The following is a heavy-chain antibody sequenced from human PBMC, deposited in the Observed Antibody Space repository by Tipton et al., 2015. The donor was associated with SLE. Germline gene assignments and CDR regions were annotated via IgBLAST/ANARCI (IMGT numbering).Heavy chain of an antibody. CDR3: ARGLWGSSPLRYFDF. CDR1: GGSFSGYY. V-gene: IGHV4-34*01. Sequence: TLSLTCTVSGGSFSGYYWSWIRQPPGKGLEWIGEINHSGSTNYNPSLKSRVTISVDTSKNQFSLKLSSVTAADTAVYYCARGLWGSSPLRYFDFWGRGTLVTVSS. J-gene: IGHJ2*01. CDR2: INHSGST. D-gene: IGHD6-6*01.